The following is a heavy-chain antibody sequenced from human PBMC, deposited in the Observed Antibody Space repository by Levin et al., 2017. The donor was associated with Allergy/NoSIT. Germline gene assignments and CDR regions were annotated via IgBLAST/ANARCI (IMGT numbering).Heavy chain of an antibody. Sequence: GESLKISCAASGFTFSSYAMSWVRQAPGKGLEWVSAISGSGGSTYYADSVKGRFTISRDNSKNTLYLQMNSLRAEDTAVYYCAKDPDIVATTVFDYWGQGTLVTVAS. V-gene: IGHV3-23*01. CDR2: ISGSGGST. CDR1: GFTFSSYA. J-gene: IGHJ4*02. CDR3: AKDPDIVATTVFDY. D-gene: IGHD5-12*01.